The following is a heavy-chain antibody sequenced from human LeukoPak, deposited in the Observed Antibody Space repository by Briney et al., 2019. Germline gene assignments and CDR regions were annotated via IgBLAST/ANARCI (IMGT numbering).Heavy chain of an antibody. Sequence: GGSLRLSCAASGFIFSHYGMHWVRQAPGKGLEWVAVIQNDASTENFADSVKGRFTISRDNSKNAVFLQMNSLRVEDTAVYYCARELSQIVWGGLDYGGQGTLVSVSS. D-gene: IGHD2-21*01. J-gene: IGHJ4*02. CDR3: ARELSQIVWGGLDY. CDR2: IQNDASTE. V-gene: IGHV3-33*05. CDR1: GFIFSHYG.